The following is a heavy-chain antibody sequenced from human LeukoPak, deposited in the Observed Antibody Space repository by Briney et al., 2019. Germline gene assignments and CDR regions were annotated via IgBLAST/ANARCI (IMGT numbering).Heavy chain of an antibody. CDR1: GDSISSGSYY. V-gene: IGHV4-61*02. CDR3: ARGGYYGSGNDFRFDP. D-gene: IGHD3-10*01. J-gene: IGHJ5*02. Sequence: TSETLSLTCTVSGDSISSGSYYWSWIRQPAGKGLEWIGRIYTSGSTNYNPSLKSRVTISVDTSKNQFSLKLSSVTAADTAMYYCARGGYYGSGNDFRFDPWGQGTLVTVSS. CDR2: IYTSGST.